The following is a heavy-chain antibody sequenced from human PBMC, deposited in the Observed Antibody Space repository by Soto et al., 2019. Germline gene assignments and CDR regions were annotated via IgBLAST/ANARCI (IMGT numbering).Heavy chain of an antibody. CDR1: GFTFSDYV. CDR3: AKGDVAASVTLGFDC. V-gene: IGHV3-23*01. Sequence: LRLSFAASGFTFSDYVMAWGRQAPGKGLEWVSGISGSGSSTYYADSVRGRFTLSRDNSRNMLSLQMNSLRAEDTAVYFCAKGDVAASVTLGFDCWGQGTLVTVSS. J-gene: IGHJ4*02. D-gene: IGHD6-13*01. CDR2: ISGSGSST.